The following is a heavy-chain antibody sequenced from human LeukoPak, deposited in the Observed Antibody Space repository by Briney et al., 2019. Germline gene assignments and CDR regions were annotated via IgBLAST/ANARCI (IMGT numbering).Heavy chain of an antibody. V-gene: IGHV4-34*01. CDR1: GGSFSGYY. CDR3: ARVIDYDISGYYLGY. D-gene: IGHD3-22*01. CDR2: INDSGST. Sequence: SETLSLTCAVYGGSFSGYYWRWIRQPPGKGLEWIGEINDSGSTSYSPSLKSRVSISVATSKNQFSLKLSSVTAADTAVYYCARVIDYDISGYYLGYWGQGNRVTVSS. J-gene: IGHJ4*02.